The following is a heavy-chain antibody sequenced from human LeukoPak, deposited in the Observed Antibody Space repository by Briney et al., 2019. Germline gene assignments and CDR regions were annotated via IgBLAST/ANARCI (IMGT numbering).Heavy chain of an antibody. CDR2: MYHSGSTYYHSGST. J-gene: IGHJ6*03. CDR3: ARGGYCTNGVCLGYYYMDV. V-gene: IGHV4-39*07. CDR1: AYSISSDYY. Sequence: SETLSLTCTVSAYSISSDYYWGWIRQPPGKGLEWIGSMYHSGSTYYHSGSTYYNPSLKSGVNISEDTSKNQFSLNLSSVTAADTAVYYCARGGYCTNGVCLGYYYMDVWGKGTTVTVSS. D-gene: IGHD2-8*01.